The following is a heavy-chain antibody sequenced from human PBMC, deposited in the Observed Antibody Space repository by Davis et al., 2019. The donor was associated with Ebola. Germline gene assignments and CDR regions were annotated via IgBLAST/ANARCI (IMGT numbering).Heavy chain of an antibody. CDR3: ARDPIEPPYYYGMDV. V-gene: IGHV3-30*04. D-gene: IGHD1-14*01. Sequence: PGGSLRLSCAASGFTFSSYAMHWVRQAPGKGLEWVAVISYDGSNKYYADSVKGRFTISRDNSKNTLYLQMNSLRAEDTAVYYCARDPIEPPYYYGMDVWGQGTTVTVSS. CDR2: ISYDGSNK. J-gene: IGHJ6*02. CDR1: GFTFSSYA.